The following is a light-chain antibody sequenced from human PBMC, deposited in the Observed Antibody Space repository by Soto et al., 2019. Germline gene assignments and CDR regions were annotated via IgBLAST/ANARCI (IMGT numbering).Light chain of an antibody. CDR2: DVS. Sequence: QSVLTQPPSACASPGQSVTISGTGTSSDGDGYNYVSWYQHQPGNAPKLMIFDVSKRPSGVPDRCSFSQPGNTPPLTVSELQAEDEAEYFCCSYAGSNNRVFGTGTKVTVL. CDR3: CSYAGSNNRV. J-gene: IGLJ1*01. V-gene: IGLV2-8*01. CDR1: SSDGDGYNY.